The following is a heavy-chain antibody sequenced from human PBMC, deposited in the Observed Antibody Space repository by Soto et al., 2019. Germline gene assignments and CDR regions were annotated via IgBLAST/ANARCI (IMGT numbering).Heavy chain of an antibody. D-gene: IGHD2-2*01. Sequence: EVQLLESGGGLVQPGGSLRLSCVASGFAFTYYSMSWVRQAPGKGLEWVSHISGSGDATYYADSVKGRFTISRDNFKNTLYLQMNSLRADDTAVYYSADPVPAATHYDYYDMDVWGQGTTVTVSS. CDR2: ISGSGDAT. CDR3: ADPVPAATHYDYYDMDV. V-gene: IGHV3-23*01. CDR1: GFAFTYYS. J-gene: IGHJ6*02.